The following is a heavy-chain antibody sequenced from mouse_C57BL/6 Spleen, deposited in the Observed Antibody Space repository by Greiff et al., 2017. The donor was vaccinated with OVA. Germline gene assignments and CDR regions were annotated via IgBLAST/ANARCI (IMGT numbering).Heavy chain of an antibody. CDR1: GYAFSSYW. Sequence: QVQLQQSGAELVKPGASVKISCKASGYAFSSYWMNWVKQRPGKGLEWIGQIYPGDGDTNYNGKFKGKATLTADKSSSTAYMQLSSLTSEDSAVYFGGRNGGLGLSYAMDYWGQGTSVTVSS. CDR2: IYPGDGDT. D-gene: IGHD3-3*01. V-gene: IGHV1-80*01. CDR3: GRNGGLGLSYAMDY. J-gene: IGHJ4*01.